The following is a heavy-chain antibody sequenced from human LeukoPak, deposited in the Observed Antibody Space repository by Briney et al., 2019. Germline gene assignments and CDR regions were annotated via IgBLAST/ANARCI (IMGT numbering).Heavy chain of an antibody. J-gene: IGHJ6*03. CDR1: GGSISSRSYF. CDR3: ARHRYYYYMDV. V-gene: IGHV4-39*01. CDR2: IYYTRST. Sequence: KPSETLSLTCTVSGGSISSRSYFWGWIRQPPGKGLEWIGCIYYTRSTHYNPALKSRITISVDTSKNQFSLKVSSVTTADTAVYSCARHRYYYYMDVCCAGTPVTVSS.